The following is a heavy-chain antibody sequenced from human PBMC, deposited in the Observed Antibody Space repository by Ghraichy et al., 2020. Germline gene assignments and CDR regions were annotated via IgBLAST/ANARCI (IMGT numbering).Heavy chain of an antibody. J-gene: IGHJ2*01. CDR2: TSGGGGST. CDR3: AKVLSWRYFDL. CDR1: GFTFSSYA. V-gene: IGHV3-23*01. Sequence: GGSLRLSCAASGFTFSSYAMTWVRQAPGKGLEWVSATSGGGGSTYYADSVKGRFTISRDNSKNTLYLQMNSLRAEDTAVYSCAKVLSWRYFDLWGRGTLVTVSS.